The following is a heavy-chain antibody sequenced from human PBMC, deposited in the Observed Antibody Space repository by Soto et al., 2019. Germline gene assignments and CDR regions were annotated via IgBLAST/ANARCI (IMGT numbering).Heavy chain of an antibody. Sequence: PSQTLSLTCVISGDSVSSNSAAWNWIRLSPSRGLEWLARTYYRSRWYNDYAVSVRSRITANPDTSKNQFSLQLTSVTPDDTAVYYCAGTTSHQWYYMDVWGKGTTVTVSS. J-gene: IGHJ6*03. CDR2: TYYRSRWYN. V-gene: IGHV6-1*01. CDR1: GDSVSSNSAA. CDR3: AGTTSHQWYYMDV. D-gene: IGHD1-7*01.